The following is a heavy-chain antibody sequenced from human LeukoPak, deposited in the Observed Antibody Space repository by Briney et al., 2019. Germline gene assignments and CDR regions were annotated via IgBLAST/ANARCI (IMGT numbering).Heavy chain of an antibody. Sequence: ASVKVSCKASGYTFTGYYMHWLRQAPGQGLEWMGWINPNSGGTNYAQKFQGRVTMTRDTSISTAYMELSRLRSDDTAVYYCARTLLSDWFEPWGQETQVSLPS. CDR2: INPNSGGT. CDR1: GYTFTGYY. CDR3: ARTLLSDWFEP. D-gene: IGHD3-3*01. V-gene: IGHV1-2*02. J-gene: IGHJ5*02.